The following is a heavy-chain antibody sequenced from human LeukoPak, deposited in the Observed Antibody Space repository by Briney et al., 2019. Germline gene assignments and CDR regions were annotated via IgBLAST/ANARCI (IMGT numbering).Heavy chain of an antibody. CDR3: ARDGTAAGLFFDL. D-gene: IGHD6-13*01. J-gene: IGHJ4*01. CDR1: GFTFTDYW. CDR2: IRQDGSEK. Sequence: GGSLRLSCEVSGFTFTDYWMNWVRQAPGKGPEWVASIRQDGSEKTYVDSVKGRFTISRDNTKNSLSLQLNGLRAEDTAVYYCARDGTAAGLFFDLWGQGTLVTVSS. V-gene: IGHV3-7*01.